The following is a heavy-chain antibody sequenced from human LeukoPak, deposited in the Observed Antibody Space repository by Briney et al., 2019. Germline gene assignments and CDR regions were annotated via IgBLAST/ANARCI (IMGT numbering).Heavy chain of an antibody. Sequence: PGGSLRLSCAASGFTFDDYAMHWVRQAPGKGLEWVSGISWNSGSIGYADSVKGRFTISRDNAKNSLYLQMNSLRAEDTALYYCAKDITIYYYYGMDVWGQGTTVTASS. D-gene: IGHD4-11*01. V-gene: IGHV3-9*01. CDR1: GFTFDDYA. CDR2: ISWNSGSI. J-gene: IGHJ6*02. CDR3: AKDITIYYYYGMDV.